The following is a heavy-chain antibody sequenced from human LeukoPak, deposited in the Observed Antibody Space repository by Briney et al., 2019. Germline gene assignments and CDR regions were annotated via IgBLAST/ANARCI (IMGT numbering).Heavy chain of an antibody. CDR2: ISAYNGNT. D-gene: IGHD2-21*02. J-gene: IGHJ5*02. CDR3: ARDEIIVVVPAGKYCGGDCYSNAFDP. V-gene: IGHV1-18*01. CDR1: GYTFTSYG. Sequence: GASVKVSCKASGYTFTSYGISWVRQAPGQGLEWMGWISAYNGNTNYAQKLQGRVTMTTDTSTSTAYMELRSLRSDDTAVYYCARDEIIVVVPAGKYCGGDCYSNAFDPWGQGTLVTVSS.